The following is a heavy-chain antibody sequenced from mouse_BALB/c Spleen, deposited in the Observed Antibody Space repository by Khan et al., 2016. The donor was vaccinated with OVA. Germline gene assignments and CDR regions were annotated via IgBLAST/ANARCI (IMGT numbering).Heavy chain of an antibody. D-gene: IGHD1-1*01. V-gene: IGHV1-9*01. CDR2: ILPGSDNT. CDR3: APYYYGSSAWCAY. J-gene: IGHJ3*01. CDR1: GYKFSSYW. Sequence: VQLQESGAELMKPGASVKISCKATGYKFSSYWIEWVKQRPGHGLEWIGEILPGSDNTNYNEKFKGKATFTADSSSNTAYMQLSSLTSEDSAVYYCAPYYYGSSAWCAYWGQGTLVTVSA.